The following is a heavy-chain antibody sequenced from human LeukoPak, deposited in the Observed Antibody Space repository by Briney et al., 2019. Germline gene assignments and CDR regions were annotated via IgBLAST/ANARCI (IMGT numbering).Heavy chain of an antibody. V-gene: IGHV3-7*01. CDR2: IKQDGSEK. Sequence: GGSLRLSCAASGFTFSGYWMSWVRQAPGKGLEWVANIKQDGSEKYYVDSVKGRFTISRDNAKNSLYLQMNSLRAEDTAVYYCARYGFWSGYLDYWGQGTLVTVSS. CDR3: ARYGFWSGYLDY. CDR1: GFTFSGYW. D-gene: IGHD3-3*01. J-gene: IGHJ4*02.